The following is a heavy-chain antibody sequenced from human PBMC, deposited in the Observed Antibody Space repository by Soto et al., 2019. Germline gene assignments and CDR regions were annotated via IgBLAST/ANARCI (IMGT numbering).Heavy chain of an antibody. D-gene: IGHD3-22*01. Sequence: GGSLRLSCAASGFTFSSYSMNWVRQAPGKGLEWVSYISGSSSTIYYADSVKGRFTISRDNAKNSLYLQMNSLRDEDTAVYYCARGNYYDSSGYPYYGMDVWGQGTTVTVS. CDR2: ISGSSSTI. CDR3: ARGNYYDSSGYPYYGMDV. J-gene: IGHJ6*02. CDR1: GFTFSSYS. V-gene: IGHV3-48*02.